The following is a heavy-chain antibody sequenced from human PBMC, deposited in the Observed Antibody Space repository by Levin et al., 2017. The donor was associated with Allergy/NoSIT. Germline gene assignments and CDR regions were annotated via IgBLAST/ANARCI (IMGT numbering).Heavy chain of an antibody. J-gene: IGHJ4*02. V-gene: IGHV4-31*03. CDR1: GGSISSGGYY. CDR2: IYYSGST. D-gene: IGHD3-10*01. CDR3: ARGLDYYYGSGSYYFDY. Sequence: SSETLSLTCTVSGGSISSGGYYWSWIRQHPGKGLEWIGYIYYSGSTYYNPSLKSRVTISVDTSKNQFSLKLSSVTAADTAVYYCARGLDYYYGSGSYYFDYWGQGTLVTVSS.